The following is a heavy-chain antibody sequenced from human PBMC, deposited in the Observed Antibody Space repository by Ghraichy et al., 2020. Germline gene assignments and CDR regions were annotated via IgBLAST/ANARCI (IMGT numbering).Heavy chain of an antibody. Sequence: ASVKVSCKASGYTFTSYAMHWVRQAPGQRLEWMGGINAGNGNTQYSQKFQGRVTITRDTSANTAYMELSSLRSEDTAVYYCARELLQIVVVTAATYYGMHVWGQGSTVTVS. J-gene: IGHJ6*02. CDR1: GYTFTSYA. CDR2: INAGNGNT. CDR3: ARELLQIVVVTAATYYGMHV. V-gene: IGHV1-3*01. D-gene: IGHD2-2*01.